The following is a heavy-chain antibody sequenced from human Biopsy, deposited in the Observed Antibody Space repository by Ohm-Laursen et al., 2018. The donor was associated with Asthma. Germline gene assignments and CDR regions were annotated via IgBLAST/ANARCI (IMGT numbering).Heavy chain of an antibody. Sequence: SDTLSLTCAVSGVSIRSYYWTWIRQPPGKGLERIGNIHYSGSTYSNPSLKSRVTISVDTSKKQISLRLSSVIAADTAVYYCAGFCSGGNCPDHWGQGTLVTVSS. V-gene: IGHV4-59*07. CDR1: GVSIRSYY. J-gene: IGHJ4*02. CDR3: AGFCSGGNCPDH. D-gene: IGHD2-15*01. CDR2: IHYSGST.